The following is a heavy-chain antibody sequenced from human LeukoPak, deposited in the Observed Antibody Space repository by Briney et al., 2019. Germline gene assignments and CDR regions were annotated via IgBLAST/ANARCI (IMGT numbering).Heavy chain of an antibody. D-gene: IGHD2-2*01. CDR3: AARYCSSTSCYPGDYYYYGMDV. J-gene: IGHJ6*02. CDR1: GFTFSSYA. V-gene: IGHV3-64*01. CDR2: ISSNGGST. Sequence: GGSLRLSSAASGFTFSSYAMHWVRQAPGKGLEYVSAISSNGGSTYYANSVKGRFTISRDNSKNTLYLQMGSLRAEDMAVYYCAARYCSSTSCYPGDYYYYGMDVWGQGTTVTVSS.